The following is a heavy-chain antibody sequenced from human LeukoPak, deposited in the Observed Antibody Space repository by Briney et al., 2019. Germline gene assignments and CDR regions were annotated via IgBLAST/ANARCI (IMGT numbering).Heavy chain of an antibody. Sequence: SETLSLTCTVSGGSISSGSYYWSWIRQPAGKGLEWIGRIYTSGSTHYNPSLKSRVTISVDTSKNQFSLKLSSVTAADTAVYYCARGDYYYYYMDVWGKGTTVTVSS. V-gene: IGHV4-61*02. CDR2: IYTSGST. CDR1: GGSISSGSYY. CDR3: ARGDYYYYYMDV. J-gene: IGHJ6*03.